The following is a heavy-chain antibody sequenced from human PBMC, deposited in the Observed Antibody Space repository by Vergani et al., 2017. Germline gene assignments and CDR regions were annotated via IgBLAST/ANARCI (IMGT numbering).Heavy chain of an antibody. V-gene: IGHV4-38-2*01. CDR1: GYSISSGYY. D-gene: IGHD3-10*01. J-gene: IGHJ3*02. Sequence: QVQLQESGPGLVKPSETLSLTCAVSGYSISSGYYWGWIRQPPGKGLEWIGSIYHSGSTSYNSSLKSRVTISVDTSKNQFSLKLSSVTAADTAVYYCARHLWFGETFDAFDIWGQGTMVTVSS. CDR2: IYHSGST. CDR3: ARHLWFGETFDAFDI.